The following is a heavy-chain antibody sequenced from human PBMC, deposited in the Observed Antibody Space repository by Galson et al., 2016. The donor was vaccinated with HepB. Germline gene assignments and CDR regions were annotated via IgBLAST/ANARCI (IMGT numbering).Heavy chain of an antibody. D-gene: IGHD6-13*01. V-gene: IGHV3-23*01. CDR3: MGVAATGDPLDI. J-gene: IGHJ3*02. Sequence: SLRLSCAASGFTFSKYAMGWVRQAPGKGLEWVSTISGSGDSTYYADSVRGRFTISRDNSKTTLSLQMNSLKTEDTAVYYCMGVAATGDPLDIWGQGTMVSVSS. CDR2: ISGSGDST. CDR1: GFTFSKYA.